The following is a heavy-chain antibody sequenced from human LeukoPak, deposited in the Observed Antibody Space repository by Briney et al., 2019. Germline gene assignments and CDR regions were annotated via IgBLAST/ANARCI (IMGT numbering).Heavy chain of an antibody. CDR2: ICHSGST. Sequence: SETLSLTCAVSGYSISSGYYWGWIRQPPGKGLEWIGSICHSGSTYYNPSLKSRVTISVDTSKNQFSLKLSSVTAADTAVYYCARHSTHFWSGLDWFDPWGQGTLVTVSS. D-gene: IGHD3-3*02. CDR3: ARHSTHFWSGLDWFDP. J-gene: IGHJ5*02. V-gene: IGHV4-38-2*01. CDR1: GYSISSGYY.